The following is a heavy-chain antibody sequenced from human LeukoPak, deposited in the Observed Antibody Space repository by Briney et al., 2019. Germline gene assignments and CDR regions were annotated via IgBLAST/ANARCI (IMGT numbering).Heavy chain of an antibody. V-gene: IGHV3-7*01. CDR1: GFTFSSYW. Sequence: SGGSLRLSCAAPGFTFSSYWMSWVRQAPGKGLEWVANIKQDGSEKYYVDSVKGRFTTSRDNAKNSLYLQMNSLRAEDTAVYYCARVLGDWFSGYYYYMDVWGKGTTVTISS. D-gene: IGHD3-9*01. CDR3: ARVLGDWFSGYYYYMDV. CDR2: IKQDGSEK. J-gene: IGHJ6*03.